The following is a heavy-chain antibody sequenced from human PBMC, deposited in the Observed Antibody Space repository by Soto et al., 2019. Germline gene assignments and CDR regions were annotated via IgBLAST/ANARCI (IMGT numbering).Heavy chain of an antibody. Sequence: QVQLVESGGGLVKPGGSLRLSCAASGLTLNDYYMNWLRQAPGKGLQWVSDISATGSITYYTDSVKGRFTFSRDNANNSLYLQMNSLSADDTAVYYFARLSRQDMSRALDIWGQWTMVTVSS. J-gene: IGHJ3*02. CDR2: ISATGSIT. V-gene: IGHV3-11*01. CDR1: GLTLNDYY. D-gene: IGHD2-15*01. CDR3: ARLSRQDMSRALDI.